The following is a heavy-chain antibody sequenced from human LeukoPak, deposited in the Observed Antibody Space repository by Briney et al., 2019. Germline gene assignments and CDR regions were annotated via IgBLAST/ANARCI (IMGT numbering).Heavy chain of an antibody. CDR1: GFTFSSYS. D-gene: IGHD3-10*01. V-gene: IGHV3-15*01. Sequence: PGGSLRLSCAASGFTFSSYSMNWVRQAPGKGLEWVALIKSKNHGGAILYAEPVKGRFTISRDDSKNTLYLQMNSLKTEDTAVYYCTGFGEGYWGQGTPVTVSS. J-gene: IGHJ4*02. CDR3: TGFGEGY. CDR2: IKSKNHGGAI.